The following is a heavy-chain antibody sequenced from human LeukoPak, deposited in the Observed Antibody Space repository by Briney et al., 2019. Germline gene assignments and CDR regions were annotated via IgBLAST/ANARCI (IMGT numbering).Heavy chain of an antibody. V-gene: IGHV3-23*01. CDR1: GFTFSSYA. J-gene: IGHJ5*02. CDR3: AKEGIPQSRFDP. Sequence: GGSLRLSGAASGFTFSSYAMSWVRQAPGKGLEWVSAISGSGGSTYYADSVKGRFTIARDNSKNTLYLQMNSLRAEDTAVYYCAKEGIPQSRFDPWGQGTLVTVSS. D-gene: IGHD5-24*01. CDR2: ISGSGGST.